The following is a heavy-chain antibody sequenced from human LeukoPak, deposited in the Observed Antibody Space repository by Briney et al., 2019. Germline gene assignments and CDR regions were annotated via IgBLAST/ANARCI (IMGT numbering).Heavy chain of an antibody. V-gene: IGHV4-38-2*02. Sequence: SETLSLTCTVSGYSISSGYYWGWIRQPPGKGLEWIGSIYHSGSAYYNPSLKSRVTISVDTSKNQFSLKLSSVTAADTAVYYCARDTSGDWGQGTLVTVSS. J-gene: IGHJ4*02. CDR2: IYHSGSA. CDR3: ARDTSGD. CDR1: GYSISSGYY. D-gene: IGHD3-10*01.